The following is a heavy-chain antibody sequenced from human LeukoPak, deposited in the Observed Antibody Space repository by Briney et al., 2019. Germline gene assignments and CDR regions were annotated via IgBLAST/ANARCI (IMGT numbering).Heavy chain of an antibody. J-gene: IGHJ4*02. Sequence: SVKVSCKASGGTFSSYTISWVRQAPGQGLEWMGRITPILGIANYAQKFQGRVTITADKSTSTAYMELSSLRSEDTAVYYCARDQGYSYGYTGFDYWGQGTLVTVSS. V-gene: IGHV1-69*04. CDR1: GGTFSSYT. D-gene: IGHD5-18*01. CDR3: ARDQGYSYGYTGFDY. CDR2: ITPILGIA.